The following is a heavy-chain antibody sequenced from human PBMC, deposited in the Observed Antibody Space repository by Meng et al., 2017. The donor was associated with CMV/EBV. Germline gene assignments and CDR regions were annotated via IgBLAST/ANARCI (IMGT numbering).Heavy chain of an antibody. CDR2: ISWNSGSI. CDR1: GFTFDDYA. V-gene: IGHV3-9*01. CDR3: AKDGASTRAFDY. Sequence: SLKISCAASGFTFDDYAMHWVRQAPGKGLEWVSGISWNSGSIGYPDSVKGRFTISRDNAKNSLYPQMNSLRAEDTALYYCAKDGASTRAFDYWGQGTLVTVSS. J-gene: IGHJ4*02. D-gene: IGHD4/OR15-4a*01.